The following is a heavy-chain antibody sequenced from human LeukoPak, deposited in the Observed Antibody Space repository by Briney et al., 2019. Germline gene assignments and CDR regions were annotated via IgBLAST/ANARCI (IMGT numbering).Heavy chain of an antibody. D-gene: IGHD3-10*01. CDR1: GYRFTNYW. CDR2: IYPGDSET. CDR3: ARHQSAGSGYNWFDP. V-gene: IGHV5-51*01. J-gene: IGHJ5*02. Sequence: GESLKISCKGSGYRFTNYWIGWGRPMPGKGLEWMGIIYPGDSETRYSPSFQGQVTISADKSISTAYLQWSSLKASDTAMYYCARHQSAGSGYNWFDPWGQGTLVTVSS.